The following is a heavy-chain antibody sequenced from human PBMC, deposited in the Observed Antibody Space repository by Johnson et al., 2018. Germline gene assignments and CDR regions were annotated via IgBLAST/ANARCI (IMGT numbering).Heavy chain of an antibody. CDR2: IYYSGST. J-gene: IGHJ6*02. V-gene: IGHV4-59*12. D-gene: IGHD5-18*01. CDR1: GGSISSYY. Sequence: QVQLQESGPGLVKPSETLSLTCTVSGGSISSYYWSWIRQPPGKGLEWIGYIYYSGSTNYNPSLKSRVTISVDTAKNHFPLKLSSVTPADTAVYYCARERPGYSYGYFGGGGPGRGMDVWGQGTTVTVSS. CDR3: ARERPGYSYGYFGGGGPGRGMDV.